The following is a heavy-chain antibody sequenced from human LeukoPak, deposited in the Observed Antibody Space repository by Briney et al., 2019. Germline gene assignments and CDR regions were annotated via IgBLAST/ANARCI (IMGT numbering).Heavy chain of an antibody. CDR2: IIPILGIA. D-gene: IGHD3-22*01. CDR3: ARDGIYDSSGYHLGY. CDR1: GDTFSSYA. J-gene: IGHJ4*02. V-gene: IGHV1-69*04. Sequence: GASVKVSCKASGDTFSSYAISWVRQAPGQGLEWMGRIIPILGIANYAQKFQGRVTITADKSTSTAYMELSSLRSEDTAVYYCARDGIYDSSGYHLGYWGQGTLVTVSS.